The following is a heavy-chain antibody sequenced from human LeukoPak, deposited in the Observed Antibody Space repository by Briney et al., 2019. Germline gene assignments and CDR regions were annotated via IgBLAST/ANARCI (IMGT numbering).Heavy chain of an antibody. CDR2: ITGGGDST. D-gene: IGHD3-22*01. CDR3: AKDRTYYYGSSGYFTY. J-gene: IGHJ4*02. V-gene: IGHV3-23*01. CDR1: GFTFSTYA. Sequence: PGGSLRLSCAASGFTFSTYAMTWVRQAPGKGLEWVSAITGGGDSTYYADSVKGRFTISRDNSKSTLYLQMNSLRAEDTAVYFCAKDRTYYYGSSGYFTYWGQGTLVTVSS.